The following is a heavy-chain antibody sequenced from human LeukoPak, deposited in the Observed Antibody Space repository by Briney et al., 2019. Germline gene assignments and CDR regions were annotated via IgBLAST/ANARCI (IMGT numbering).Heavy chain of an antibody. D-gene: IGHD2-15*01. CDR3: ASHPGVAAADY. V-gene: IGHV4-61*01. CDR2: IYYSGGGT. Sequence: NPSETLSLTCTVSGGSVSSGSYYWSWIRQPPGKGLEWIGYIYYSGGGTNYNPSLKSRVTVSADTSKNQISLKLTSVTAADTAVYYCASHPGVAAADYWGQGTLVTVSS. CDR1: GGSVSSGSYY. J-gene: IGHJ4*02.